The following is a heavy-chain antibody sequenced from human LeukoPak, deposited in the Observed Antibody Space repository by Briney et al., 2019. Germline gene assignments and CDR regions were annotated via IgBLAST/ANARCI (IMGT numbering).Heavy chain of an antibody. Sequence: SETLSLTCTVSGGSISSYYWSWIRQPPGKGLEWIGYIYYSGSTNYNPSLKSRVTISVDTSKNQFSLKLSSVTAADTAVYYCARDLIEDGHNLGFDLWGRGTLVTVSS. CDR1: GGSISSYY. D-gene: IGHD5-24*01. V-gene: IGHV4-59*01. CDR3: ARDLIEDGHNLGFDL. J-gene: IGHJ2*01. CDR2: IYYSGST.